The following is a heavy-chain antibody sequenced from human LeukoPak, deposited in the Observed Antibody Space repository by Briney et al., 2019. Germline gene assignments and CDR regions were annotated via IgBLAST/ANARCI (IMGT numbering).Heavy chain of an antibody. Sequence: KPSETLSLTCTVSGGSISSYYWSWIRQPPGKGLEWIGYIYYSGSTNYNPSLKSRVTISVDTSKNQFSLKLSSVTAADMAVYYCARGKWELPPEFDYWGQGTLVTVSS. V-gene: IGHV4-59*01. J-gene: IGHJ4*02. CDR2: IYYSGST. D-gene: IGHD1-26*01. CDR3: ARGKWELPPEFDY. CDR1: GGSISSYY.